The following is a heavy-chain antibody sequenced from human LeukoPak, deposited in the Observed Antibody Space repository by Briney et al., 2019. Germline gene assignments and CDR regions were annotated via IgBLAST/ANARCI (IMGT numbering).Heavy chain of an antibody. CDR2: IKQDGSEK. J-gene: IGHJ3*02. V-gene: IGHV3-7*01. D-gene: IGHD3-22*01. CDR1: GFTFSSYW. Sequence: PGGSLRLSCAASGFTFSSYWMSWVRQAPGKGLEWVANIKQDGSEKYYVDSVKGRFTISRDNAKNSLYLQMNSLRAEDTAVYYCAREGRKITMIVGDAFDIWGQGTMVTVSS. CDR3: AREGRKITMIVGDAFDI.